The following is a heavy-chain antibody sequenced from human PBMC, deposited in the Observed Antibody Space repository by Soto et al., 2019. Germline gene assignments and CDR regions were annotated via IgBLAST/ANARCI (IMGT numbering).Heavy chain of an antibody. D-gene: IGHD3-22*01. CDR1: GGTFSSSG. Sequence: GASVKVSCKASGGTFSSSGISWVRQAPGQGLEWMGGIIPIFGTANYAQKFQGRVTITADESTSTAYMELRSLTSEDTAVYYCARDPGYDSSGYSDYWGQGTLVTVSS. CDR3: ARDPGYDSSGYSDY. J-gene: IGHJ4*02. CDR2: IIPIFGTA. V-gene: IGHV1-69*13.